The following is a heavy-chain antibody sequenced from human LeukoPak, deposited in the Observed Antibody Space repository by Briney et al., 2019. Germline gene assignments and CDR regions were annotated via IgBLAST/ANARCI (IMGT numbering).Heavy chain of an antibody. J-gene: IGHJ3*01. CDR1: GFTLSSDW. V-gene: IGHV3-7*02. CDR2: INQDGSEK. CDR3: ALLKGGDF. Sequence: GGSLRLSCAASGFTLSSDWMNWVRQAPGKGLEWVANINQDGSEKNYVDSVKGRFTISRDNAKNSLYLQMNSLRAEDTAVYYCALLKGGDFWGQGTMVTVSS.